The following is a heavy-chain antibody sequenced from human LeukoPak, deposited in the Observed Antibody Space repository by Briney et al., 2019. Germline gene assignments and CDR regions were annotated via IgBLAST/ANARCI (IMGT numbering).Heavy chain of an antibody. J-gene: IGHJ4*02. CDR1: GGSISSSTYY. CDR2: IYYSGST. D-gene: IGHD5-18*01. Sequence: SETLSLTCTVSGGSISSSTYYWGWIRQPPGKGLEWIGSIYYSGSTYYNPSLRSRVTISVDTSKNQFSLRLSSVTAADTAVYYCARSQGYSYAYFDYWGQGTLVTVSS. CDR3: ARSQGYSYAYFDY. V-gene: IGHV4-39*01.